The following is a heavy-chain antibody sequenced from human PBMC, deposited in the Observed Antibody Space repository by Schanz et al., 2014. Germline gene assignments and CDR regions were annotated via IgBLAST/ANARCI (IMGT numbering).Heavy chain of an antibody. J-gene: IGHJ6*02. CDR2: LSGSGGST. D-gene: IGHD3-10*01. Sequence: VQLVESGGGLVKPGGSLRLSCAASGFTFSSYAMSWVRQAPGQGLEWVSALSGSGGSTYYADSVKGRFTISRDNAKNALYLQMNSLRAEDTAVYYCARRSVGYGSGIWDVWGRGTSVTVSS. CDR1: GFTFSSYA. CDR3: ARRSVGYGSGIWDV. V-gene: IGHV3-23*04.